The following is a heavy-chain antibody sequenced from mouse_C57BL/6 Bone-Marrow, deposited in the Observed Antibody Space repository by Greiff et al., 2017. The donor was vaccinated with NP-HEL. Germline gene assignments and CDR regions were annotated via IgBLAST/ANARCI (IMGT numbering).Heavy chain of an antibody. CDR2: INPSNGGT. Sequence: QVQLQQSGAELVKPGASVKISCKASGYTFTDYYINWVKQRPGQGLEWIGKINPSNGGTNYNEKFKNKATLTVDKSSSTAYMQLSSLTSEDSAVYYCARDSGYAFDYWGQGTTLTVSS. D-gene: IGHD3-2*02. CDR1: GYTFTDYY. J-gene: IGHJ2*01. CDR3: ARDSGYAFDY. V-gene: IGHV1-77*01.